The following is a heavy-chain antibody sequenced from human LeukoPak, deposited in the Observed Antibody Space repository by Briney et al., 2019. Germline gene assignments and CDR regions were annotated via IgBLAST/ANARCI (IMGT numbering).Heavy chain of an antibody. CDR1: GFTFSSYA. V-gene: IGHV3-30*01. CDR2: ISYDGSNK. CDR3: ARDAPGGFDY. Sequence: GRSLRLSCAASGFTFSSYAMHWVRQAPGKGLEWVAVISYDGSNKYYADSVKGRFTISRDNSKNTLYLQMNSLRAEDTAVYYYARDAPGGFDYWGQGTLVTVSS. J-gene: IGHJ4*02.